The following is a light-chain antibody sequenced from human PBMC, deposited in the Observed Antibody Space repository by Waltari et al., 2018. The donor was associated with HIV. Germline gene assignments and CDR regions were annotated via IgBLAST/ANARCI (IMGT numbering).Light chain of an antibody. Sequence: EIVLTQSPGTLSLSPGERATLSCSASQNVNSTFLAWYQQKPGQAPRLLVYGASNRDTGIPDRFTGSVSGTDFTLTISRLEPEDFAVYYCQQYDSSVPGYTFGQGTKLEIK. CDR2: GAS. CDR3: QQYDSSVPGYT. CDR1: QNVNSTF. J-gene: IGKJ2*01. V-gene: IGKV3-20*01.